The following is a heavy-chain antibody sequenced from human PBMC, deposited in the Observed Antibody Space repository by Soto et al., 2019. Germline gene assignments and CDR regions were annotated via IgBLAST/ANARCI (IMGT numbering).Heavy chain of an antibody. Sequence: GGSLRLSYAASGFSFRTYVMSWVRQAPGKGLEWVSAISGSGGSTYYADSVRGRFTISRDNSKNTLYLQMNSLRVEDTAEYYCAKEGDDYVWGTYRKNWFDPCGQGTLVTVSS. CDR1: GFSFRTYV. J-gene: IGHJ5*02. D-gene: IGHD3-16*02. CDR2: ISGSGGST. V-gene: IGHV3-23*01. CDR3: AKEGDDYVWGTYRKNWFDP.